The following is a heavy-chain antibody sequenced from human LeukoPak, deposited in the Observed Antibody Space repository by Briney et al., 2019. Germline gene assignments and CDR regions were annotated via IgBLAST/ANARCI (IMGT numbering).Heavy chain of an antibody. J-gene: IGHJ5*02. V-gene: IGHV4-39*01. Sequence: PSETLSLTCTVSGGSISSSSYYWGWIRQPPGKGLEWIGSIYYSATTYYNPSLKSRVSISVDTSKNQFSLKLSSVSAADTAAYYCARSSGYLFDPWGQGILVTVSS. CDR3: ARSSGYLFDP. D-gene: IGHD3-22*01. CDR2: IYYSATT. CDR1: GGSISSSSYY.